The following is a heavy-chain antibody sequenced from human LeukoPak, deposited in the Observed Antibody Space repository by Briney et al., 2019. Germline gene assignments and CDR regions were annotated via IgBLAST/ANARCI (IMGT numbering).Heavy chain of an antibody. CDR3: ARVSTFITTWRLGYYFDY. CDR1: GGSISSGGYS. Sequence: PSETLSLTCAVSGGSISSGGYSWSWIRQPPGKGLEWIVEINHSGSTNYNPSLKSRVTISVDTSKNQFSLKLSSVTAADTAVYYCARVSTFITTWRLGYYFDYWGQGTLVTVSS. D-gene: IGHD3-22*01. CDR2: INHSGST. V-gene: IGHV4-34*01. J-gene: IGHJ4*02.